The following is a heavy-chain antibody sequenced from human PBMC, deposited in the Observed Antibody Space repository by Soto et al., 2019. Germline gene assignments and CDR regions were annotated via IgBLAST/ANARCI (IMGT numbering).Heavy chain of an antibody. CDR1: GYKFASYW. CDR2: IYPGDSDT. CDR3: ASSGILAYCGGDCHNYYDHYGMDV. J-gene: IGHJ6*02. D-gene: IGHD2-21*02. Sequence: GQPLQNPCRGAGYKFASYWIGRVRKMTGKGLEWMGIIYPGDSDTRYSPSFQGQVTISADKSISTAYLQWSSLKASDTAMYYCASSGILAYCGGDCHNYYDHYGMDVWVQGTTVTVTS. V-gene: IGHV5-51*01.